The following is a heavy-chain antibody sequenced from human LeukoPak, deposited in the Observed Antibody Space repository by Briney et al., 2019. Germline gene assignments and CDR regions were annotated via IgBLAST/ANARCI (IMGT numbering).Heavy chain of an antibody. J-gene: IGHJ4*02. D-gene: IGHD3-10*01. V-gene: IGHV3-7*01. Sequence: GESLRLSCAASGFTFSSYWMSWVRQAPGKGLEWVANIKQDGSEKYYVDSVKGRFTISRDNAKNSLYLQMNSLRAEDTAVYYCARHVRFMVRGVITPDYWGQGTLVTVSS. CDR2: IKQDGSEK. CDR1: GFTFSSYW. CDR3: ARHVRFMVRGVITPDY.